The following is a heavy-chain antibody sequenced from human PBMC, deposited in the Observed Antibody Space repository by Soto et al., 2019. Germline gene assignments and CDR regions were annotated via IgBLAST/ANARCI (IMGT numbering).Heavy chain of an antibody. CDR2: IGTAGDT. D-gene: IGHD5-12*01. Sequence: GGSLRLSCADSGFTFSSYGMHWVRQATGKGLEWVSAIGTAGDTYYPGSVKGRFTISRENAKNSLYLQMNSLRAGDTAVYYCARGSIGLYSGCDYRHYYYYMDVWGKGTTVTVSS. J-gene: IGHJ6*03. V-gene: IGHV3-13*01. CDR3: ARGSIGLYSGCDYRHYYYYMDV. CDR1: GFTFSSYG.